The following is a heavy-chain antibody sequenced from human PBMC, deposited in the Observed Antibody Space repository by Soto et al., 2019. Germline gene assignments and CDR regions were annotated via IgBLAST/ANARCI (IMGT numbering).Heavy chain of an antibody. CDR2: IKPDGSES. V-gene: IGHV3-7*01. CDR3: AIEEWWRVEF. J-gene: IGHJ4*02. Sequence: EVQLAESGGGLVQPGGSLRLSCVASGFTFSRHYMTWVRQAPGKGLESVAKIKPDGSESYYVDSVRGRFTFSRDNAKNSLSLQMNSLRDEDTAVYYCAIEEWWRVEFWGQGILVIVSS. D-gene: IGHD2-15*01. CDR1: GFTFSRHY.